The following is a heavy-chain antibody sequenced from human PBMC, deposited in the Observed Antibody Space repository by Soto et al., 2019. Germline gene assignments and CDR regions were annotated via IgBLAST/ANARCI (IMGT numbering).Heavy chain of an antibody. J-gene: IGHJ6*02. Sequence: QAHLAQSGAEVKKPGSSVTVSCKASGGTFNSYGISWVRQAPGQGLDWMGVIIPLYGTVNYAQKFQGRVMITADESTSTSYMEVNNLRSEDTAVYYCAKVRYSSPMGYYYGMDVWGQGTTVTVSS. CDR3: AKVRYSSPMGYYYGMDV. D-gene: IGHD6-19*01. V-gene: IGHV1-69*01. CDR1: GGTFNSYG. CDR2: IIPLYGTV.